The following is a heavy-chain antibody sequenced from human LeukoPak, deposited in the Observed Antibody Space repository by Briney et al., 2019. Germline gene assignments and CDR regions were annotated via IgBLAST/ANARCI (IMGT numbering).Heavy chain of an antibody. Sequence: SETLPLTCAVYGGSFSGYYWSWIRQPPGKGLEWIGEINHSGSTNYNPSLKSRVTISVDTSKNQFSLKLSSVTAADTAVYYCARRPRWLQSHAFDIWGQGTMVTVSS. V-gene: IGHV4-34*01. CDR1: GGSFSGYY. CDR2: INHSGST. CDR3: ARRPRWLQSHAFDI. D-gene: IGHD5-24*01. J-gene: IGHJ3*02.